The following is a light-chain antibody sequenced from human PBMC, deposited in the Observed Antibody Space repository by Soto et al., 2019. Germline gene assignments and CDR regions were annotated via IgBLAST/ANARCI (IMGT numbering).Light chain of an antibody. CDR3: ASYRSANTPVV. CDR1: SRDIGSYNY. V-gene: IGLV2-14*01. J-gene: IGLJ1*01. CDR2: EVT. Sequence: QSSLAQPASVSGSAGQSITISCTGTSRDIGSYNYVSWYQHHPGKAPKLMIYEVTSRPSGVSDRFSGSKSGMTASLTISGLQPEDEADYFCASYRSANTPVVFGTGTKVTVL.